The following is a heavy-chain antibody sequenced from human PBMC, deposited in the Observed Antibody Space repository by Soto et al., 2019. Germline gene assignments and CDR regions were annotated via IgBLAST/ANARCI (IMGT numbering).Heavy chain of an antibody. CDR3: ARGYCSSTSCFDWFDP. D-gene: IGHD2-2*01. Sequence: QVQLVQSGAEVKKPGASVKVSCKASGYTFTGYYMHWVRQAPGQGLEWMGWINPNSGGTNYAQKFQGWVTMTRDTSSSTAYMELSRLRSDDTAVYYCARGYCSSTSCFDWFDPWGQGTLVTVSS. J-gene: IGHJ5*02. CDR2: INPNSGGT. V-gene: IGHV1-2*04. CDR1: GYTFTGYY.